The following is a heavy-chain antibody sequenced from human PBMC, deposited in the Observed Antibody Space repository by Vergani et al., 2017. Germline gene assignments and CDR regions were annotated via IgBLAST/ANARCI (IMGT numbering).Heavy chain of an antibody. CDR2: INSDGSSI. CDR1: GFTFSSYW. D-gene: IGHD3-22*01. J-gene: IGHJ4*02. V-gene: IGHV3-74*01. Sequence: EVQLVESGGGLVQPGGSLRLSCAASGFTFSSYWMHWVRHAPGKGLVWVSRINSDGSSISYADSVKGRFTISRDNAKNTLYLQMNSLRAEDTAVYYWARVSYYYDSSGYQYYFDYWGQGTLVTVSS. CDR3: ARVSYYYDSSGYQYYFDY.